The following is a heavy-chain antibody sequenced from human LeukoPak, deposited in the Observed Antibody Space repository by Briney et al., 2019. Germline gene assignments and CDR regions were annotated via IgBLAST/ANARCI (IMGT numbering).Heavy chain of an antibody. Sequence: GGSLRLSCAASAFTFSDYSMNWVRQAPGKGLEWVSYISVRSSTIYYADSVKGRFTISRDNAQNSMYLQMNSLRAEDTAVYYCARDRIKSGSYYFDYWGQGTLVTVSS. D-gene: IGHD1-26*01. J-gene: IGHJ4*02. CDR3: ARDRIKSGSYYFDY. V-gene: IGHV3-48*01. CDR1: AFTFSDYS. CDR2: ISVRSSTI.